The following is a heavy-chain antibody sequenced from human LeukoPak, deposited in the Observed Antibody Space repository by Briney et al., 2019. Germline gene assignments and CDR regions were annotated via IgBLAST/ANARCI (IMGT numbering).Heavy chain of an antibody. J-gene: IGHJ4*02. CDR3: AGYCSSTSCPIDY. CDR1: GRTFSSYA. D-gene: IGHD2-2*01. CDR2: IIPIFGTA. Sequence: SVKVSCKASGRTFSSYAISWVRQAPGQGLEWMGGIIPIFGTANYAQKFQGRVTITADESTSTAYMELSSLRSEDTAVYYCAGYCSSTSCPIDYWGQGTLVTVSS. V-gene: IGHV1-69*13.